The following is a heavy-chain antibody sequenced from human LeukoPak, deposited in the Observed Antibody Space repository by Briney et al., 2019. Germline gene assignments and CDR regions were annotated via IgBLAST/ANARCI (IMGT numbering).Heavy chain of an antibody. Sequence: PGRSLRLSCAASGFTFSSYAMHWVRQAPGKGLEWVAVISYDGSNKYYADSVKGRFTISRDNSKNTLYLQMNSLRAEDTAVYYCARVPPFDYWAREPWSPSPQ. CDR3: ARVPPFDY. CDR2: ISYDGSNK. CDR1: GFTFSSYA. V-gene: IGHV3-30*01. J-gene: IGHJ4*02.